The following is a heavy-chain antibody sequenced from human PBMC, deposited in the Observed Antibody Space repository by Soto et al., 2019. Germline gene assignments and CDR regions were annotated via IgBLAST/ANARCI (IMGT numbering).Heavy chain of an antibody. V-gene: IGHV4-39*01. J-gene: IGHJ5*02. D-gene: IGHD2-21*01. CDR2: SHYIGST. CDR1: GGSISTSSYH. Sequence: SETLSLTCTVSGGSISTSSYHWGWIRQPAGKGLEWIGSSHYIGSTYYNPSLKSRVTISVDTAKNQFSLKLNSVTAADTAVYYCARLSIDSCGQRPNLHDPWGQGTLVTVSS. CDR3: ARLSIDSCGQRPNLHDP.